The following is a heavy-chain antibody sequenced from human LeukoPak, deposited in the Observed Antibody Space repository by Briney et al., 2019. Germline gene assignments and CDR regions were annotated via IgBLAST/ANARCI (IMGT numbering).Heavy chain of an antibody. CDR1: GGSISSYY. D-gene: IGHD2-21*02. CDR2: IYYSGST. Sequence: SETLSLTCTVSGGSISSYYWSWIRQPPRKGQEWIGYIYYSGSTNYNPSLKSRVTISVDTSKNQFSLKLNSVTAADTAVYYCARSNYCGGDCYSWDSWGQGTPVTVSS. J-gene: IGHJ4*02. CDR3: ARSNYCGGDCYSWDS. V-gene: IGHV4-59*08.